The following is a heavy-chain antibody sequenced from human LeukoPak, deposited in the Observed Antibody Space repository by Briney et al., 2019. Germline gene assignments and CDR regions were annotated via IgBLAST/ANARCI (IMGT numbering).Heavy chain of an antibody. V-gene: IGHV3-30*02. J-gene: IGHJ4*02. Sequence: PGGSLRLSCAASGFTFNNYGMHWVRQAPGKGLEWVAFIRYDGSNKYYADSVKGRFTISRDNSKNTLYLQMNSLRAEDTAVYYCAKDYHSSWSTRFDYWGQGTLVTVSS. D-gene: IGHD6-13*01. CDR1: GFTFNNYG. CDR3: AKDYHSSWSTRFDY. CDR2: IRYDGSNK.